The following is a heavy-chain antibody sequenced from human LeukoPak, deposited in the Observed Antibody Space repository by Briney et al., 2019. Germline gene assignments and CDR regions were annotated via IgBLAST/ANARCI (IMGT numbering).Heavy chain of an antibody. CDR3: VKVYPTVTTSSVLGS. J-gene: IGHJ4*02. V-gene: IGHV3-30*18. CDR2: VSYDGNLQ. D-gene: IGHD4-17*01. Sequence: PGGSLRLSCAASGFTFSSYAIHWVRQAPGKGLEWVAAVSYDGNLQHYADAVKGRFTVSRDNSKNTVFLQINSLSTDDSAVYWCVKVYPTVTTSSVLGSWGQGTLVTVSS. CDR1: GFTFSSYA.